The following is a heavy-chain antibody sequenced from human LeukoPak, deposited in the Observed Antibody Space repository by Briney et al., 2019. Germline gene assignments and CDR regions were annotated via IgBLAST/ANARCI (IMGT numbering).Heavy chain of an antibody. Sequence: GGSLRLSCAASGFTFSNYWLNWVRQAPGKGLEWVATINQYGGEKYYVDSVKGRFTISRDNAKNSLYLQMNSLRAEDTAVYYCARDKEWELAYFDYWGQGTLVTVSS. J-gene: IGHJ4*02. CDR2: INQYGGEK. V-gene: IGHV3-7*01. D-gene: IGHD1-26*01. CDR1: GFTFSNYW. CDR3: ARDKEWELAYFDY.